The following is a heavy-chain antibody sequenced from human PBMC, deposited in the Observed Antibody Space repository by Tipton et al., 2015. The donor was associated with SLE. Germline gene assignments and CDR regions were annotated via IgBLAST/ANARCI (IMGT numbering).Heavy chain of an antibody. CDR2: IYHSGST. Sequence: TLSLTCSVSGYSIRSGNYWGWIRQPPGKRLEWIGSIYHSGSTYYTPSLESRVTISVDSSKNQFFLNLTSVTAADTAVYYCARAGGGDSNWFDPWGQGTLVTVSS. J-gene: IGHJ5*02. D-gene: IGHD2-21*01. V-gene: IGHV4-38-2*02. CDR1: GYSIRSGNY. CDR3: ARAGGGDSNWFDP.